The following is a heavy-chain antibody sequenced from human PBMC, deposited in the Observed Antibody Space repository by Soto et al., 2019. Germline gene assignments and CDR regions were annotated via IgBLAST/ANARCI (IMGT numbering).Heavy chain of an antibody. Sequence: QVQLQESGPGLVKPSQTLSLTCTVSGGSISSGGYYWSWIRQHPGKGLEWIGYIYYSGSTYYNPPHKSRVTRSVDTSKNQFPLKLGSVTAADTAVYYCASGHIHPHFYHFWSGYPHYYGMDLWRQGTTVTVSS. CDR2: IYYSGST. D-gene: IGHD3-3*01. J-gene: IGHJ6*02. CDR1: GGSISSGGYY. V-gene: IGHV4-31*03. CDR3: ASGHIHPHFYHFWSGYPHYYGMDL.